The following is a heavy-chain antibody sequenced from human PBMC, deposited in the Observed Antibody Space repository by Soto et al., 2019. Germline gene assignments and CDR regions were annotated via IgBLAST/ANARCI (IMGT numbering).Heavy chain of an antibody. CDR2: IYYSGST. D-gene: IGHD3-10*01. Sequence: SETLSLTCTVSGGSISSYYWSWIRQXPGKGLEWIGYIYYSGSTNYNPSLKSRVTISVDTSKNQFSLKLSSVTAADTAVYYCARHVLLWFGEFSYFDYWGQGTLVTVSS. V-gene: IGHV4-59*01. J-gene: IGHJ4*02. CDR1: GGSISSYY. CDR3: ARHVLLWFGEFSYFDY.